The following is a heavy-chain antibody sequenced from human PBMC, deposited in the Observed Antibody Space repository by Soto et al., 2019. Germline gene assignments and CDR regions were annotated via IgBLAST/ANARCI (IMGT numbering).Heavy chain of an antibody. CDR2: IYYSGNT. J-gene: IGHJ4*02. CDR1: GGSISSSSYY. CDR3: ARFGGPTVTFDS. D-gene: IGHD4-17*01. V-gene: IGHV4-39*07. Sequence: PSETLSLTCTVSGGSISSSSYYWGWIRQSPGKGLEWIGSIYYSGNTYYNPSLKSRVTISVDTSKNQFSLLLSSVTAADTAVFYCARFGGPTVTFDSWGQGTRVTVSS.